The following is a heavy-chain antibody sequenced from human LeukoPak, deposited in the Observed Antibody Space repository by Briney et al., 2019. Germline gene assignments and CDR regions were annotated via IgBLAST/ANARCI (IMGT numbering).Heavy chain of an antibody. CDR3: ARDPGGGYSIGDAFDI. J-gene: IGHJ3*02. CDR2: IIPIFGTA. CDR1: GYIFIDYY. V-gene: IGHV1-69*05. Sequence: SVKVSCKASGYIFIDYYIHWVRQAPGQGLEWMGRIIPIFGTANYAQKFQGRVTITTDESTSTAYMELSSLRSEDTAVYYCARDPGGGYSIGDAFDIWGQGTMVTVSS. D-gene: IGHD2-21*01.